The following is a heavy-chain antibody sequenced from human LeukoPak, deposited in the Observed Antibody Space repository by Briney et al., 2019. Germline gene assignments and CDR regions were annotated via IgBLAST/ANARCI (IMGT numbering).Heavy chain of an antibody. CDR3: ARITYDFCENPPCVYYYYYYMDV. CDR1: GGSISSSSYY. Sequence: PSETLSLTCTVSGGSISSSSYYWGWIRQPPGKGLEWIGSIYYSGSTYYNPSLKSRVTISVDTSKNQFSLKLSSVTAADTAVYYCARITYDFCENPPCVYYYYYYMDVWGKGTTVTVSS. J-gene: IGHJ6*03. V-gene: IGHV4-39*07. CDR2: IYYSGST. D-gene: IGHD3-3*01.